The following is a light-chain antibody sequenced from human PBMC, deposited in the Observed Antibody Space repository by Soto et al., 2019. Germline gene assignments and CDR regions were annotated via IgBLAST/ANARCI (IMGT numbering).Light chain of an antibody. J-gene: IGKJ1*01. Sequence: EIVLTPSPATLSVSPWERATLSCRASQSVSSNLAWYQQKPGQAPRLLISGASRRATGIPDRFSGSGSGTDFTLTISRLEPEDFAVYFCQQYGNSSWTFGQGTKVDIK. CDR1: QSVSSN. CDR3: QQYGNSSWT. V-gene: IGKV3-20*01. CDR2: GAS.